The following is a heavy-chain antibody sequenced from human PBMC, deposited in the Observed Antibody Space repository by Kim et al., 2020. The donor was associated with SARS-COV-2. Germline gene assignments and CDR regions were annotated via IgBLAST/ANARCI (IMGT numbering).Heavy chain of an antibody. CDR2: INPNSGGT. CDR3: ARDEPRTWQQLVPRWFDP. Sequence: ASVKVSCKASGYTFTGYYMHWVRQAPGQGLEWMGRINPNSGGTNYAQKFQGRVTMTRDTSISTAYMELSRLRSDDTAVYYCARDEPRTWQQLVPRWFDPWGQGTLVTVSS. D-gene: IGHD6-13*01. J-gene: IGHJ5*02. CDR1: GYTFTGYY. V-gene: IGHV1-2*06.